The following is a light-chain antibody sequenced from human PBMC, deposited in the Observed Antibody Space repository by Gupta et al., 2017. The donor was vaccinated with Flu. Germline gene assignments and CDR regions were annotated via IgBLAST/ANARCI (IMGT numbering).Light chain of an antibody. CDR2: AAY. Sequence: SLLSASVGDRVTITCRASQSSSSYVKWYQQQPGTAPQLLCDAAYRLQSGVPSWSSSSGSGTDCTLIISSLQAEDFATYYCQQSYRPPPDTFGQGTKLEIK. J-gene: IGKJ2*01. CDR1: QSSSSY. V-gene: IGKV1-39*01. CDR3: QQSYRPPPDT.